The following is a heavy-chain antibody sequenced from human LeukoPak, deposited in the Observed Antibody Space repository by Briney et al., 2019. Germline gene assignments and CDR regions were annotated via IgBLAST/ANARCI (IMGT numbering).Heavy chain of an antibody. CDR3: AKVEWLRSAVDN. V-gene: IGHV3-23*01. CDR1: GFTFSSYA. J-gene: IGHJ4*02. CDR2: ISGSGGST. Sequence: GGSLRLSCAASGFTFSSYAMSWVRQAPGKGLKGVSGISGSGGSTYYADSVKGRFTISRDNSKNTLYLQMNSLRADDTAVYYCAKVEWLRSAVDNWGQGTLVTVSS. D-gene: IGHD5-12*01.